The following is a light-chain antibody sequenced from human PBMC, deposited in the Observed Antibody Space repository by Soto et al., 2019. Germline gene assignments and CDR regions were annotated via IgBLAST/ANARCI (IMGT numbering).Light chain of an antibody. J-gene: IGKJ2*01. Sequence: DIVMTQSPDSLAVSLGERATINCKSSQSVLYSSNNKNYLAWYQQKPGQPPKLLIYWASTRESGVPDRFSGSGSGTDFTITISSLQAEDVAVYYCLQYYSTPQTFGQGTKLEIK. CDR3: LQYYSTPQT. CDR1: QSVLYSSNNKNY. CDR2: WAS. V-gene: IGKV4-1*01.